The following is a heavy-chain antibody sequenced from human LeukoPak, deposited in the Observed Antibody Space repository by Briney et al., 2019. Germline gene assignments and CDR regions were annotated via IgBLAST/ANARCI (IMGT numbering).Heavy chain of an antibody. CDR1: GFTFSSYA. V-gene: IGHV3-23*01. D-gene: IGHD4-17*01. Sequence: GGSLRLSCAPSGFTFSSYAMSWVRQAPGKGLEGVSAISGSGGSTYYADPVKGWFTISRDNSQDTLYLQMNSLRAEDTAVYYCATRAGDYSYYFDYWGQGTLVTVSS. CDR2: ISGSGGST. CDR3: ATRAGDYSYYFDY. J-gene: IGHJ4*02.